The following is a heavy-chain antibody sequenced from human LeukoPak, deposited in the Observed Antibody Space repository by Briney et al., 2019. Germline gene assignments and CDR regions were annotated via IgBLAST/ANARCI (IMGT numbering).Heavy chain of an antibody. CDR3: AKDSRYSSSSRFDP. J-gene: IGHJ5*02. CDR2: ISWNSGSI. CDR1: RFTVDDYA. Sequence: GGSLRLSCAASRFTVDDYAIHWVRHAPGKGLEWVSGISWNSGSIGSADSVKGRFTISRDNAKNSLYLQMNSLRAEDTALYYCAKDSRYSSSSRFDPWGQGTLVTVSS. V-gene: IGHV3-9*01. D-gene: IGHD6-13*01.